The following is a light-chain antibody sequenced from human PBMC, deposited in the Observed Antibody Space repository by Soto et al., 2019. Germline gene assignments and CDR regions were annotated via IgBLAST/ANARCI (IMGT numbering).Light chain of an antibody. CDR1: QSVSSNY. CDR2: GAS. J-gene: IGKJ3*01. Sequence: EIVSTQSPGTLSVSPGERVTLSCRASQSVSSNYLAWYQQRPGQAPRLLIFGASYRATGIPDRFSGSGSGTDFTLTISRLEPEDFAVYYCQQYSSSPPEFTFGPGTKVDSK. CDR3: QQYSSSPPEFT. V-gene: IGKV3-20*01.